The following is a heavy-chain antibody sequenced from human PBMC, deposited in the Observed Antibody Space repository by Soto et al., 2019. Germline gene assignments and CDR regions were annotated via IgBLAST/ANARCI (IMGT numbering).Heavy chain of an antibody. D-gene: IGHD6-6*01. V-gene: IGHV3-48*01. CDR2: ISSSSSTI. CDR3: AREGSSGPYYYYMDV. J-gene: IGHJ6*03. CDR1: GFTFSSYS. Sequence: WGSLRLSCAASGFTFSSYSMNWVRQAPGKGLEWVSYISSSSSTIYYADSVKGRFTISRDNAKNSLYLQMNSLRAEDTAVYYCAREGSSGPYYYYMDVWGKGTTVTVSS.